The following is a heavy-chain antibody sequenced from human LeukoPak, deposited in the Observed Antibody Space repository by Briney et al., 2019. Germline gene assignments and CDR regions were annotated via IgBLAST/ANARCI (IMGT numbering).Heavy chain of an antibody. D-gene: IGHD3-22*01. J-gene: IGHJ4*02. CDR2: ISGSGGST. CDR1: GFTFSSYA. Sequence: GGSLRLSCAASGFTFSSYAMSWVRQAPGKGLEWVSAISGSGGSTYYADSVKGRFTISRDNSKNTLYLQMNSLRAEDTAIYYCAKDLDDSSGYYPDYWGQGTLVTVSS. V-gene: IGHV3-23*01. CDR3: AKDLDDSSGYYPDY.